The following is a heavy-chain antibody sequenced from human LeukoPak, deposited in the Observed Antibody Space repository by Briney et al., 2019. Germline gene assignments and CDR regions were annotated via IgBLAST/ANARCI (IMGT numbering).Heavy chain of an antibody. CDR3: AREDSGYYGSGSYYKRYWFDP. CDR1: GYTFTGYY. Sequence: ASVKVSCKASGYTFTGYYMHWVRQAPGQGLEWMGWINPNSGGTNYAQKFQGRVTMTRDTSISTAYMELSRLRSDDTAVYYCAREDSGYYGSGSYYKRYWFDPWGQGTLVTVSS. D-gene: IGHD3-10*01. CDR2: INPNSGGT. V-gene: IGHV1-2*02. J-gene: IGHJ5*02.